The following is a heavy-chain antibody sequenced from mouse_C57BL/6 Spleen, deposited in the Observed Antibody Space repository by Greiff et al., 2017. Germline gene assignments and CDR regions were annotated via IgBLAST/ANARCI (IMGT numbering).Heavy chain of an antibody. CDR1: GFTFSDYG. D-gene: IGHD2-12*01. Sequence: VKVEESGGGLVKPGGSLKLSCAASGFTFSDYGMHWVRQAPEKGLAWVAYISSGSSTIYYADTVTGRFTISRDNAKNTLFLQMTSLRSEDTAMYYCARDYIRDYMDDWGQGTTLTVSS. CDR2: ISSGSSTI. CDR3: ARDYIRDYMDD. J-gene: IGHJ2*01. V-gene: IGHV5-17*01.